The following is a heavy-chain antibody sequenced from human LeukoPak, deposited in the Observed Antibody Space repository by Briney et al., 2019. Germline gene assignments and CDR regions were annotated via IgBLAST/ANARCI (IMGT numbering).Heavy chain of an antibody. V-gene: IGHV4-59*01. CDR2: IYYSGST. Sequence: PSETLSLTCTVSGGSISSYYWSWIRQPPGKGLEWIGYIYYSGSTNYNPSLKSRVTMTRDTSTSTVYMELSSLRSEDTAVYYCARGTDVWGSYDLFDYWGQGTLVTVSS. D-gene: IGHD3-16*01. CDR3: ARGTDVWGSYDLFDY. CDR1: GGSISSYY. J-gene: IGHJ4*02.